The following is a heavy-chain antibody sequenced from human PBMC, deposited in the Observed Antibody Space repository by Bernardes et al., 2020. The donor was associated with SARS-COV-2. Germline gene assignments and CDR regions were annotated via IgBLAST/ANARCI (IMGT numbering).Heavy chain of an antibody. CDR1: GYTFTNYG. J-gene: IGHJ6*02. CDR3: ARDRDYYDSSAYV. Sequence: VKVSCKASGYTFTNYGVTWVRQAPGQGLEWMGWISPHSGDINYAQKFQGRVTMTTDTSTSTAYMELRSLRSDDTAVYYCARDRDYYDSSAYVWGQGTTVTVSS. D-gene: IGHD3-22*01. CDR2: ISPHSGDI. V-gene: IGHV1-18*01.